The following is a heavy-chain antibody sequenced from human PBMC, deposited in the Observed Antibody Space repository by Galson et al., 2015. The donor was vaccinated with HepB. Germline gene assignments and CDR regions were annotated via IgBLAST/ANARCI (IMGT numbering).Heavy chain of an antibody. CDR2: ISAYNGNT. J-gene: IGHJ6*03. Sequence: SCKASGYTFTSYGISWARQAPGQGLEWMGWISAYNGNTNYAQKLQGRVTMTTDTSTSTAYMELRSLRSDDTAVYYCARGDYGGSPFYYYYYYMDVWGQGTMVTVSS. CDR3: ARGDYGGSPFYYYYYYMDV. V-gene: IGHV1-18*01. D-gene: IGHD4-23*01. CDR1: GYTFTSYG.